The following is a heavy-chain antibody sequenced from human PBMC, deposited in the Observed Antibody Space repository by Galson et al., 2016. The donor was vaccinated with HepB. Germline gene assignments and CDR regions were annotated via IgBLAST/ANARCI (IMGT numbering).Heavy chain of an antibody. J-gene: IGHJ4*02. Sequence: SVKVSCKASGYTFTTHDLSWVRQASGQGPEWLGYVNPGTGNSGYAPKFRGRVPMTRNTSIDTAYLELNSLRSEDTAIYYCARSRSLGVVIVDSWGQGTVVTVSS. CDR1: GYTFTTHD. CDR2: VNPGTGNS. V-gene: IGHV1-8*01. CDR3: ARSRSLGVVIVDS. D-gene: IGHD3-3*01.